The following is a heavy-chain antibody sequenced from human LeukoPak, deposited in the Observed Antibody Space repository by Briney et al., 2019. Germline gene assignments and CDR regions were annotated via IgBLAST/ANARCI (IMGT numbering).Heavy chain of an antibody. CDR2: INHSGST. V-gene: IGHV4-34*01. Sequence: PSETLSLTCAVYGGSFSGYYWSWIRQPPGKGLEWIGEINHSGSTNYNPSLKSRVTISVDTSKNQFSLKLSSVTAADTAVYYCARSEVVTAMQGAFDIWGQGTMVTVSS. CDR3: ARSEVVTAMQGAFDI. D-gene: IGHD2-21*02. CDR1: GGSFSGYY. J-gene: IGHJ3*02.